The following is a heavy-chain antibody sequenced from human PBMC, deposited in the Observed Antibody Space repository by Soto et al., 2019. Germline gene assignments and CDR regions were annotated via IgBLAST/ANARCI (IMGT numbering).Heavy chain of an antibody. V-gene: IGHV1-3*01. CDR1: GYTFTSYA. J-gene: IGHJ5*02. Sequence: QVQLVQSGAEVKKPGASVKVSCKASGYTFTSYAMHWVRQAPGQRLEWMGWINAGNGNTKYSQKFQGRVTITRDTSASTAYMELSSLRSEDTAVYYCARLHYYDSSGYHTTSIDPWGQGTLVTVSS. CDR2: INAGNGNT. CDR3: ARLHYYDSSGYHTTSIDP. D-gene: IGHD3-22*01.